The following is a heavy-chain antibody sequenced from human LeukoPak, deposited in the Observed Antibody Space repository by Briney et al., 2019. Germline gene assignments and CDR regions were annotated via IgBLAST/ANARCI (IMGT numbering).Heavy chain of an antibody. CDR2: INPNSGGT. V-gene: IGHV1-2*02. J-gene: IGHJ4*02. D-gene: IGHD1/OR15-1a*01. CDR1: GYTFTGYY. Sequence: ASVKVSCKASGYTFTGYYMHWVRQAPGQGLEWMGWINPNSGGTNYAQKFQGRVTMTRDTSISTAYMERSRLRSDDTAVYYCARDGNNQQGVVVFDYWGQGTLVTVSS. CDR3: ARDGNNQQGVVVFDY.